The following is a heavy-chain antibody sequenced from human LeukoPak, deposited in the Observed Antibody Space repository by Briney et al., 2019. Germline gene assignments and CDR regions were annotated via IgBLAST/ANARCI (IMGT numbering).Heavy chain of an antibody. CDR3: ARSTDCGGDCYPDY. V-gene: IGHV4-39*01. J-gene: IGHJ4*02. CDR2: IYYSGST. Sequence: SQTLSLTCTVSGGSISSGGYYWGWIRQPPGKGLEWIGSIYYSGSTYYNPSLKSRVTISVDTSKNQFSLKLSSVTAADTAVYYCARSTDCGGDCYPDYWGQGTLVTVSS. D-gene: IGHD2-21*02. CDR1: GGSISSGGYY.